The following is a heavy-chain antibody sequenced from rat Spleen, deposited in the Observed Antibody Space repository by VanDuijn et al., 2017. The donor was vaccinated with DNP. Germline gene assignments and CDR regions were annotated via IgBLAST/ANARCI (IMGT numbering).Heavy chain of an antibody. D-gene: IGHD1-3*01. Sequence: EVKLVESGGGLVQPGRPLKLSCAAPGFNFNDYWMGWVRQAPGKGLDWIGEINKDSSTINYTPSLKDKFTISRDNAQNTLYLQMSKLGSADTAIYYCARETTVAMDAWGQGTSVTVSS. J-gene: IGHJ4*01. CDR3: ARETTVAMDA. V-gene: IGHV4-2*01. CDR1: GFNFNDYW. CDR2: INKDSSTI.